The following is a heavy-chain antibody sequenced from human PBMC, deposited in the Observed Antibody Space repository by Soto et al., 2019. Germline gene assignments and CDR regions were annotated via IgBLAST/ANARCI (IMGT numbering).Heavy chain of an antibody. CDR2: ISASGGKT. Sequence: PGGSLRLSCAASGFTFSSFAMTWVRQAPGMGLEWVSAISASGGKTYYADSVKGRLTISRDNSKDTLYLQMDHLRADDTAMYYSAKGQNTDNKGGDFWGEGTQVTVSS. D-gene: IGHD3-16*01. J-gene: IGHJ4*02. V-gene: IGHV3-23*01. CDR3: AKGQNTDNKGGDF. CDR1: GFTFSSFA.